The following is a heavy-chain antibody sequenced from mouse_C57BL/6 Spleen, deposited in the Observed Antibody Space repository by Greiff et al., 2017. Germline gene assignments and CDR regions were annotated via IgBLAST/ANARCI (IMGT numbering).Heavy chain of an antibody. CDR3: AGDDGYLFDY. J-gene: IGHJ2*01. D-gene: IGHD2-3*01. CDR2: IDPSDSYT. Sequence: QVQLQQPGAELVMPGASVKLSCKASGYTFTSYWMHWVKQRPGQGLEWIGEIDPSDSYTNYNQKFKGKSTLTVDKSSSTAYMQLSSLTSEDSAFFCCAGDDGYLFDYWGQGTTLTVSS. V-gene: IGHV1-69*01. CDR1: GYTFTSYW.